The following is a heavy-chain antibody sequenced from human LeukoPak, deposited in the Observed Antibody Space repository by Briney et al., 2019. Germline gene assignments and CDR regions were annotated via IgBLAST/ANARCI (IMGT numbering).Heavy chain of an antibody. V-gene: IGHV3-74*03. D-gene: IGHD2-15*01. CDR1: GFTFGGHW. Sequence: PGGSLRLSCVASGFTFGGHWMHWVRQVPGKGLMAVSRITPDGNAAAYADSVKGRFTISRDNAKNTLYLEMNSLTAEDTALYHCTRSGYSNGYDYWGQGTLVTVSS. J-gene: IGHJ4*02. CDR3: TRSGYSNGYDY. CDR2: ITPDGNAA.